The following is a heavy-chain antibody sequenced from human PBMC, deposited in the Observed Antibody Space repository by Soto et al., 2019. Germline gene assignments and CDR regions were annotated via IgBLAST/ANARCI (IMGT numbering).Heavy chain of an antibody. CDR3: AISILGGGELYYFDY. V-gene: IGHV1-46*01. CDR1: GYTFTSYY. CDR2: INPSGGST. Sequence: QVQLVQSGAEVKKPGASVKVSCKASGYTFTSYYMYWVRQAPGQGLEWMGIINPSGGSTSYAQKFQGRVTMTRDTSTSTVYMELSSLRSEDTAVYYCAISILGGGELYYFDYWGQGTLVTVSS. D-gene: IGHD3-10*01. J-gene: IGHJ4*02.